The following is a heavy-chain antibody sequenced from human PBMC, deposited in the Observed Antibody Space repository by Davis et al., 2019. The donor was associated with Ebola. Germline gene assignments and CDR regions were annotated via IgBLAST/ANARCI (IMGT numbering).Heavy chain of an antibody. CDR2: INHSGST. Sequence: SETLSLTCAVYGGSFSGYYWSWIRQPPGKGLEWIGEINHSGSTNYNPSLKSRVTISVDTSKNQFSLKLSPLTAADTAVYYCATGGRYSTGYYMDVWGKGTTVTVSS. CDR1: GGSFSGYY. CDR3: ATGGRYSTGYYMDV. J-gene: IGHJ6*03. D-gene: IGHD3-10*01. V-gene: IGHV4-34*01.